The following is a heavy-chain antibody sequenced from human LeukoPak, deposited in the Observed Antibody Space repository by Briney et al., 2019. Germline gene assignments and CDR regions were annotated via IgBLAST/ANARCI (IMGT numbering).Heavy chain of an antibody. V-gene: IGHV4-39*07. CDR1: GGSISSSSYY. CDR2: IYYSGST. CDR3: ARDRKNYYDSSGYFDAFDI. J-gene: IGHJ3*02. Sequence: PSETLSLTCTVSGGSISSSSYYWGWIRQPPGKGLEWIGSIYYSGSTYYNPSLKSRVTISVDTSKNQFSLKLSSVTAADTAVYYCARDRKNYYDSSGYFDAFDIWGQGTMVTVSS. D-gene: IGHD3-22*01.